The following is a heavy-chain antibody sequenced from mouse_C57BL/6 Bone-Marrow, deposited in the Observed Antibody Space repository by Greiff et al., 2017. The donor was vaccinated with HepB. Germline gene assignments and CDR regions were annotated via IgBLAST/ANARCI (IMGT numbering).Heavy chain of an antibody. J-gene: IGHJ4*01. CDR1: GFTFSDYG. Sequence: EVKVVESGGGLVKPGGSLKLSCAASGFTFSDYGMHWVRQAPEKGLEWVAYISSGSSTIYYADTVKGRFTISRDNAKNTLFLQMTSLRSEDTAMYYCARQNITQGYDYAMDYWGQGTSVTVSS. V-gene: IGHV5-17*01. D-gene: IGHD1-2*01. CDR2: ISSGSSTI. CDR3: ARQNITQGYDYAMDY.